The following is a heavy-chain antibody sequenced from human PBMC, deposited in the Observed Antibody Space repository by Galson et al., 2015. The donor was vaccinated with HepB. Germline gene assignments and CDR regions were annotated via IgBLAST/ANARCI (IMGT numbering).Heavy chain of an antibody. Sequence: SLRLSCAASGFTFSSYSMNWVRQAPGKGLEWVSSISSSSSYIYYADSVKGRFTISRDNAKNSLYLQMNSLRAEDTAVYYCARARSTSLLWGLDYWGQGTLVTVSS. CDR2: ISSSSSYI. CDR1: GFTFSSYS. V-gene: IGHV3-21*01. CDR3: ARARSTSLLWGLDY. D-gene: IGHD2-2*01. J-gene: IGHJ4*02.